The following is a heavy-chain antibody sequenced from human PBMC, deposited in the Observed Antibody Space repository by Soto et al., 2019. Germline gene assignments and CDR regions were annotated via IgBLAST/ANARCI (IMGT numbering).Heavy chain of an antibody. J-gene: IGHJ6*02. D-gene: IGHD6-13*01. CDR1: GGTFSSYA. CDR3: ARVSIAAAGSTTHYYYYYGMDV. CDR2: IIPIFGTA. Sequence: SVKVSCKASGGTFSSYAISWVRQAPGQGLEWMGGIIPIFGTANYAQKFQGRVTITADESTSTAYMELSSLRSEDTAVYYCARVSIAAAGSTTHYYYYYGMDVWGQGTTVTVSS. V-gene: IGHV1-69*13.